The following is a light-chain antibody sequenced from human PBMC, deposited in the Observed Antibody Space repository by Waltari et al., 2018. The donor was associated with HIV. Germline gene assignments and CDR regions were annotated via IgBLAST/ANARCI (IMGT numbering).Light chain of an antibody. V-gene: IGLV2-14*01. CDR3: SSYSTRGFVL. J-gene: IGLJ3*02. CDR1: ASDMTTFNF. Sequence: SALTQPASVSGSPGQSITISCTGPASDMTTFNFVSWYQQSPGRAPKLIIFEVYFRPSGVSDLFSGSKSGDTASLTISALRAEDEGDYFCSSYSTRGFVLFGGGTKVTVL. CDR2: EVY.